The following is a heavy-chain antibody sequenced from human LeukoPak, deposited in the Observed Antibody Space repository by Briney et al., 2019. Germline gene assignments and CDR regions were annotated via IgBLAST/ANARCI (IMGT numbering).Heavy chain of an antibody. CDR2: ISGSGGST. Sequence: GGSLRLSCAASGFTFSSYAMSWVRQAPGKGLEWVSAISGSGGSTYYADSMKGRFTISRDNSKNTLYLQMNSLRAEDTAVYYCVVVVPAAPYPPFDYWGQGTLVTVSS. V-gene: IGHV3-23*01. J-gene: IGHJ4*02. CDR3: VVVVPAAPYPPFDY. CDR1: GFTFSSYA. D-gene: IGHD2-2*01.